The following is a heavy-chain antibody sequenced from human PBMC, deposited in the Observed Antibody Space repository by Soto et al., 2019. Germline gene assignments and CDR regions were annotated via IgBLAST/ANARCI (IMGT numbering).Heavy chain of an antibody. J-gene: IGHJ5*02. V-gene: IGHV4-4*07. CDR3: ARAVNGAVAGRVRFDP. CDR2: VYSSGTT. CDR1: GGSINSYW. D-gene: IGHD6-19*01. Sequence: KTSETLSLTCSVSGGSINSYWWSWIRQPAGKGLEWIGRVYSSGTTDYNPSLNSRATLSVETSKNQFSLKLSSVTAADTAVYYCARAVNGAVAGRVRFDPWGQGTLVTVSS.